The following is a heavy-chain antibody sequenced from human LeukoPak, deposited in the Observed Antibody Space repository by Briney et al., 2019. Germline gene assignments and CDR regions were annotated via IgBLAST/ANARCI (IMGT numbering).Heavy chain of an antibody. CDR3: ARDRLEDYYDSSGYPNWFDP. Sequence: PGGSLRLSCAASGFTFSSYWMSWVRQAPGKGLEWVSSISSSSSYIYYADSVKGRFTISRDNAKNSLYLQMNSLRAEDTAVYYCARDRLEDYYDSSGYPNWFDPWGQGTLVTVSS. J-gene: IGHJ5*02. CDR1: GFTFSSYW. D-gene: IGHD3-22*01. V-gene: IGHV3-21*01. CDR2: ISSSSSYI.